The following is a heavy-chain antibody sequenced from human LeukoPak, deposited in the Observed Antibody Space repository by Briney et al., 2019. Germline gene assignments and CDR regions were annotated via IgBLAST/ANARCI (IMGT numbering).Heavy chain of an antibody. CDR1: GYTFTSYA. D-gene: IGHD2-15*01. CDR2: INAGNGNT. J-gene: IGHJ6*02. CDR3: ARDPGEDIVVVVASGGMDV. V-gene: IGHV1-3*01. Sequence: ASVKVSCKASGYTFTSYAMHWVRQAPGQRLEWMGWINAGNGNTKYSQKFQGRVTITRDTSASTAYMELSSLRSEDTAVYYCARDPGEDIVVVVASGGMDVWGQGTTVTVSS.